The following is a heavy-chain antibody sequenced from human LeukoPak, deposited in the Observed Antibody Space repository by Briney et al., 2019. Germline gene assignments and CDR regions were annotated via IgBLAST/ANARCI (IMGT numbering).Heavy chain of an antibody. V-gene: IGHV4-59*08. CDR1: GGSISSYY. CDR2: IYYSGST. J-gene: IGHJ4*02. Sequence: SETLSLTCTVSGGSISSYYWSWIRQPPGKGLEWIGYIYYSGSTNYNPSLKSRVTISVDTSKNQFSLKLSSVTAADTAVYYCATSPPVLNYYDSSGALTSWGQGTLVTVSS. CDR3: ATSPPVLNYYDSSGALTS. D-gene: IGHD3-22*01.